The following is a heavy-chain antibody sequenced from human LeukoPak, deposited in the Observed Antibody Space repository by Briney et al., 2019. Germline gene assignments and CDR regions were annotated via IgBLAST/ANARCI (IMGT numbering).Heavy chain of an antibody. CDR3: AKEALDGSGWYEDY. D-gene: IGHD6-19*01. J-gene: IGHJ4*02. Sequence: GGSLKLSCAASGFTFSGSAMHWVRQASGKGLEWVGRIRSKANSYATAYAASVKGRFTISRDDSKNTAYLQMNSLRAEDTAVYYCAKEALDGSGWYEDYWGQGTLVTVSS. CDR1: GFTFSGSA. V-gene: IGHV3-73*01. CDR2: IRSKANSYAT.